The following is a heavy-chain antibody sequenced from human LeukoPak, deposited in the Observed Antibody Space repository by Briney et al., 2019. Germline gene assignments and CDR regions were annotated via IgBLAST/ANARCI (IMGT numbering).Heavy chain of an antibody. J-gene: IGHJ4*02. V-gene: IGHV1-8*02. Sequence: GASVKVSCKASGYTFTGYYMHWVRQAPGQGLGWMGWMNPNSGNTGYAQKFQGRVTMTRNTSISTAYMELSSLRSEDTAVYYCARETPAAHDTWGYWGQGTLVTVSS. CDR1: GYTFTGYY. CDR2: MNPNSGNT. CDR3: ARETPAAHDTWGY. D-gene: IGHD2-2*01.